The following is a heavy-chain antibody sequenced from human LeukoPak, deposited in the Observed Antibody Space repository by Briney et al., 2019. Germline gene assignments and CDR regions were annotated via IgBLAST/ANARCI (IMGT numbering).Heavy chain of an antibody. Sequence: PGGSLRLSCAASGFTFSTYSMNWVRQAPGKGLEWVSSISSSSSYIHYADSVKGRFTISRDNAKNTLFLQMNSLRAEDTAVYYCATTGSGSYYDYWGQGTLVTVSS. CDR3: ATTGSGSYYDY. CDR2: ISSSSSYI. V-gene: IGHV3-21*01. D-gene: IGHD1-26*01. J-gene: IGHJ4*02. CDR1: GFTFSTYS.